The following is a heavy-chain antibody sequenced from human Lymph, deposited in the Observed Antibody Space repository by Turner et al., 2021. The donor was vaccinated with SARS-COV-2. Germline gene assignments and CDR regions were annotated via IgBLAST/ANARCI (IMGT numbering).Heavy chain of an antibody. CDR1: AYTFTGYY. CDR3: ARSRDLQSMVRGVDPFDF. J-gene: IGHJ4*02. V-gene: IGHV1-2*02. CDR2: INPTSGGT. Sequence: QVQLVQSGAEVKKPGAAVKGSCKTSAYTFTGYYMHWVRQAPGQGLEWMGWINPTSGGTNYAQKFQGRVTMTRDTSISTAYMELSRLRSDDTAVYYCARSRDLQSMVRGVDPFDFWGQGTLVTVSS. D-gene: IGHD3-10*01.